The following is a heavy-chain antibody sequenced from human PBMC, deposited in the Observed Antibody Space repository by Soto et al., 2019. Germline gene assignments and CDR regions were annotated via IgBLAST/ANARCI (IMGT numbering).Heavy chain of an antibody. D-gene: IGHD3-10*02. CDR1: GFTFSSYA. V-gene: IGHV3-23*01. J-gene: IGHJ4*02. CDR3: AKDGPEFFLFAYYFDY. CDR2: ISGSGGST. Sequence: PGGSLRLSCAASGFTFSSYAMSWVRQAPGKGLEWVSAISGSGGSTYYADSVKGRFTISRDNSKNTLYLQMNSLRAEDTAVYYCAKDGPEFFLFAYYFDYWGQGTLVTVSS.